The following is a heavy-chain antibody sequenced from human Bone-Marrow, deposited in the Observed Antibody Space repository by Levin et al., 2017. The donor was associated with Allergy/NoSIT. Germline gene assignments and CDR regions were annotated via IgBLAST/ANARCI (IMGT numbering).Heavy chain of an antibody. V-gene: IGHV3-48*02. CDR1: GFTFSSYS. D-gene: IGHD1-26*01. CDR3: ARDLTLGGDS. CDR2: ISSSGDTI. J-gene: IGHJ5*01. Sequence: GESLKISCAASGFTFSSYSMNWVRQSPGEGLEWVSYISSSGDTIDHADSVKGRFTISRDNAKNSLYLQMNSLRDEDTAVYYCARDLTLGGDSWGQGTLVTVSS.